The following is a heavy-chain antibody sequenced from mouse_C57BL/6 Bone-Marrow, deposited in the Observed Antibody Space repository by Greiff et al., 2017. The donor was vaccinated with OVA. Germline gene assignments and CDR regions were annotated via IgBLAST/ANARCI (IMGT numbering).Heavy chain of an antibody. J-gene: IGHJ4*01. V-gene: IGHV1-53*01. D-gene: IGHD1-1*02. CDR2: INPSNGGT. CDR3: ARDEWSYAMDY. Sequence: VQLQQPGTELVKPGASVKLSCKASGYTFTSYWMTWVKQRPGQGLEWIGNINPSNGGTNYNEKFKSKATLTVDTSSSTAYMQLSSLTSEDSAVDYGARDEWSYAMDYWGQGTSVTVS. CDR1: GYTFTSYW.